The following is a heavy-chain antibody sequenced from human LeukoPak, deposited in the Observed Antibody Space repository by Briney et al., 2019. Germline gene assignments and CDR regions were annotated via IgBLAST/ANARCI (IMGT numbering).Heavy chain of an antibody. CDR3: ARVPSRSDPIFDY. Sequence: GGSLRLSCAASGFTFSSNYMSWVRQAPGKGLEWVSVIYSGGSTYYADSVKGRFTISRDNSKNTLYLQMNSLRAEDTAVYYCARVPSRSDPIFDYWGQGTLVTVSS. CDR1: GFTFSSNY. D-gene: IGHD6-13*01. CDR2: IYSGGST. J-gene: IGHJ4*02. V-gene: IGHV3-53*01.